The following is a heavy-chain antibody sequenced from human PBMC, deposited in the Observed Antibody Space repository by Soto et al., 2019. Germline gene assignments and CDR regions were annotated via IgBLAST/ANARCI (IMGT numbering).Heavy chain of an antibody. J-gene: IGHJ4*02. D-gene: IGHD2-2*01. Sequence: GGSLILSCAASGFTFSSYAMHWVRQAPGKGLEWVAVISYDGSNKYYADSVKSRFTISRDNSKNTLYLQMNSLRAEDTAVYYCARGPSSLTRFDYWGQGTLVTVSS. CDR3: ARGPSSLTRFDY. V-gene: IGHV3-30-3*01. CDR1: GFTFSSYA. CDR2: ISYDGSNK.